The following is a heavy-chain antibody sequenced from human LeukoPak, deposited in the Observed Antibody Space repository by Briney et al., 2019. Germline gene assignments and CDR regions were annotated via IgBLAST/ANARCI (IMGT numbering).Heavy chain of an antibody. CDR2: IIPILGIA. D-gene: IGHD3-16*01. CDR3: ARDGYDYVWGSSSNY. V-gene: IGHV1-69*04. CDR1: GYTFTGYY. J-gene: IGHJ4*02. Sequence: ASVKVSCKASGYTFTGYYMHWVRQAPGQGLEWMGRIIPILGIANYAQKFQGRVTITADKSTSTAYMELSSLRSEDTAVYYCARDGYDYVWGSSSNYWGQGTLVTVSS.